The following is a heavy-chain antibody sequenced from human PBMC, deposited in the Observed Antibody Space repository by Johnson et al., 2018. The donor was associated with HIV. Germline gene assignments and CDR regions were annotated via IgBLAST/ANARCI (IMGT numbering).Heavy chain of an antibody. CDR1: GFTFSSYA. CDR2: ISYDGSNK. Sequence: QEQLVESGGGVVQPGRSLRLSCVASGFTFSSYAMHWVRQAPGKGLEWVAVISYDGSNKYYADSVKGRFTISRDNSKNKLYLQMNSLRAEDTAVYYCARDPKRSGSYYKDAFDIWGQGTMVTVSS. J-gene: IGHJ3*02. V-gene: IGHV3-30-3*01. CDR3: ARDPKRSGSYYKDAFDI. D-gene: IGHD3-10*01.